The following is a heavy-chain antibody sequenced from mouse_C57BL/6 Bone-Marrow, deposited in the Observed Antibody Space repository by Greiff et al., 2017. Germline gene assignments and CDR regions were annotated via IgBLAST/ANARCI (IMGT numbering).Heavy chain of an antibody. V-gene: IGHV5-2*01. Sequence: EVMLVESGGGLVQPGESLKLSCESNEYEFPSHDMSWVRKTPEKRLELVAAINSDGGSTYYPDTMERRFIIFRDNTKMTLYLQMSSLGAADTDLYNCARKTGDYWGQGTTLTVSS. CDR1: EYEFPSHD. J-gene: IGHJ2*01. CDR2: INSDGGST. CDR3: ARKTGDY.